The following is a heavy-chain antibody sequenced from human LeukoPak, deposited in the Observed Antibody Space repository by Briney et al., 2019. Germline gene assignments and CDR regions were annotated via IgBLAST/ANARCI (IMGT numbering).Heavy chain of an antibody. D-gene: IGHD3-3*01. Sequence: PGGSLRLSCAASGFTFSSYEMNWVRQAPGKGLEWVSYISSSGSTIYCADSVKGRFTISRDNAKNSLYLQMNSLRAEDTAVYYCARDNQRITIFGVVTPYFEYWGQGTLVTVSS. V-gene: IGHV3-48*03. CDR1: GFTFSSYE. J-gene: IGHJ4*02. CDR2: ISSSGSTI. CDR3: ARDNQRITIFGVVTPYFEY.